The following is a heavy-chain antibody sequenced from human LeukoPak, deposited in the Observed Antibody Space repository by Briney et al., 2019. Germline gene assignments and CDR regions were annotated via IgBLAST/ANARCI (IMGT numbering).Heavy chain of an antibody. V-gene: IGHV3-53*01. CDR1: GFTVSSNY. Sequence: PGGSLRLSCAASGFTVSSNYMSWVRQAPGKGLEWVSVIYSGGSTYYADSVKGRFTISRDNSKNTLYLQMNSLRAEDTAVYYCARVVATIIPHYFDYWSQGTLVTVSS. J-gene: IGHJ4*02. D-gene: IGHD5-12*01. CDR2: IYSGGST. CDR3: ARVVATIIPHYFDY.